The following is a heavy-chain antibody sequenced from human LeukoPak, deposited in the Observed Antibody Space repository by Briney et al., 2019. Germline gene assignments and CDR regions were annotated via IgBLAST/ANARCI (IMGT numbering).Heavy chain of an antibody. CDR2: ISGSAGAT. D-gene: IGHD3-16*02. J-gene: IGHJ4*02. V-gene: IGHV3-23*01. CDR3: AKDSLYDYVWGSYRLFDY. CDR1: GLTFSNYG. Sequence: GGSLRLSCAASGLTFSNYGMAWVRQAPGKGLQWVSSISGSAGATYYADSVRGRFTISRDNSKNTLYLQMNSLRAEDTAVYYCAKDSLYDYVWGSYRLFDYWGQGTLVTVSS.